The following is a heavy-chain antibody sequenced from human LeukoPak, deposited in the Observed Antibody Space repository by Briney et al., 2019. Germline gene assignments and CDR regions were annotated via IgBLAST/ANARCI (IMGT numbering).Heavy chain of an antibody. Sequence: PSETLSLTCAVYGGSFSGYYWSWIRQPPGKGLEWIGETNHSGSTNYNPSLKSRATISVDTSKNQFSLKLSSVTAADTAVYYCARDHIVVVPAAGYYYYGMDVWGQGTTVTVSS. CDR1: GGSFSGYY. CDR2: TNHSGST. J-gene: IGHJ6*02. CDR3: ARDHIVVVPAAGYYYYGMDV. D-gene: IGHD2-2*01. V-gene: IGHV4-34*01.